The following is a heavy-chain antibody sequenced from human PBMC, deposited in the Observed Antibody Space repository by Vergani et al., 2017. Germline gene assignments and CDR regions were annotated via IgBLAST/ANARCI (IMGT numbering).Heavy chain of an antibody. V-gene: IGHV1-18*01. J-gene: IGHJ6*03. CDR2: ISAYNGNT. CDR1: GYTFTSYG. Sequence: QVQLVQSGAEVKKPGASVKVSCKASGYTFTSYGISWVRQAPGQGLEWMGWISAYNGNTHYAQKLQGRVTMTTDTSTSTDYMELRSLRSDETAMYYCARSYDFWIGLAYYYYMDVWGRGSTVTVSS. D-gene: IGHD3-3*01. CDR3: ARSYDFWIGLAYYYYMDV.